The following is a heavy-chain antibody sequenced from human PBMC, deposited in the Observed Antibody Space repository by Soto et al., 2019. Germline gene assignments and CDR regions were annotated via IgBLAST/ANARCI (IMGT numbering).Heavy chain of an antibody. J-gene: IGHJ4*02. CDR2: IYWDDET. CDR1: GLSLTTSAVG. D-gene: IGHD3-10*01. V-gene: IGHV2-5*02. CDR3: VRSTGVRPAMVHFDY. Sequence: QITLKESGPTLVKPTQTLTLTCTFSGLSLTTSAVGVGWIRQPPGKALEWLTLIYWDDETLYRPSLKSRLTITKDTSKNQVALTMTNMDPVDTATYYCVRSTGVRPAMVHFDYWGQGTLVTVSS.